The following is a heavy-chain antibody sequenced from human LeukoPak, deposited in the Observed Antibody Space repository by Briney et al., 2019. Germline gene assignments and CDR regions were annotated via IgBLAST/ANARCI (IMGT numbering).Heavy chain of an antibody. J-gene: IGHJ5*01. CDR1: GFTFSTYF. Sequence: PGGSLRLSCAASGFTFSTYFMTWLRQSPGKGLEWVARISGTGYTTYYADSVKGRFTISRDNSKNTLFLQMNSLRAEDTALYYCVRGGWFDYWGQGALVIVSS. CDR3: VRGGWFDY. D-gene: IGHD3-10*01. V-gene: IGHV3-23*01. CDR2: ISGTGYTT.